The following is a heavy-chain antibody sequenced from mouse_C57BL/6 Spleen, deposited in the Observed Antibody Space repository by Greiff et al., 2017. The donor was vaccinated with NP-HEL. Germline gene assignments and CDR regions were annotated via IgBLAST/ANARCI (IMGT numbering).Heavy chain of an antibody. D-gene: IGHD1-1*01. CDR1: GYAFSSYW. J-gene: IGHJ1*03. CDR3: ARFITTVVATEYFDV. CDR2: IYPGDGDT. Sequence: QVHVKQSGAELVKPGASVKISCKASGYAFSSYWMNWVKQRPGKGLEWIGQIYPGDGDTNYNGKFKGKATLTADKSSSTAYMQLSSLTSEDSAVYFCARFITTVVATEYFDVWGTGTTVTVSS. V-gene: IGHV1-80*01.